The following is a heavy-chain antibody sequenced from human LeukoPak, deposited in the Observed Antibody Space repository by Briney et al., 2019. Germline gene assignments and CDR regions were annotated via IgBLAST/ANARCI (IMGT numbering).Heavy chain of an antibody. J-gene: IGHJ6*02. V-gene: IGHV3-15*01. CDR1: GFTFSNAW. Sequence: GGSLRLSCAASGFTFSNAWMSWVRQAPGKGLEWVGRIKSKTDGGTTDYAAPVEGRFTISRDDSKNTLYLQMNSLKTEDTAVYYCTTQADCSSTSCYGMDVWGQGTTVTVSS. CDR3: TTQADCSSTSCYGMDV. CDR2: IKSKTDGGTT. D-gene: IGHD2-2*01.